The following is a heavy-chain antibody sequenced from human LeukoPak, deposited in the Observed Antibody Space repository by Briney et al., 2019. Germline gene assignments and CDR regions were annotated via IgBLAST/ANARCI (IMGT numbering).Heavy chain of an antibody. CDR1: GFSFGDYD. V-gene: IGHV3-49*04. CDR2: IRGKRYGGTI. CDR3: TQRGHLDY. Sequence: GGSLRLSCTASGFSFGDYDMSWVRQAPGKGLEWVGFIRGKRYGGTIEYAASVRGRFTISRDDSKSIAYLQMNSLKSEDTAVYSCTQRGHLDYWGQGTLVTVSS. J-gene: IGHJ4*02.